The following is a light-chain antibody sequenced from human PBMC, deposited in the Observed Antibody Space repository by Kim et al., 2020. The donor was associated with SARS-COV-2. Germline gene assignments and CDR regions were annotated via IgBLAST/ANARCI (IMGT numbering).Light chain of an antibody. CDR1: QIFSSSF. Sequence: PGESATLSCRASQIFSSSFLAWYQQKPGQAPRLLMYGASSRATGVPDRFSGSGSGPDFTLTISRLEPEDFGVYYCQQYDRSPPTYTFGQGTKLEI. V-gene: IGKV3-20*01. CDR3: QQYDRSPPTYT. J-gene: IGKJ2*01. CDR2: GAS.